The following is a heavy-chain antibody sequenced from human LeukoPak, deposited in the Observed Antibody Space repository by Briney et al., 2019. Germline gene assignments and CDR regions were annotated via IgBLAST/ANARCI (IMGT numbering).Heavy chain of an antibody. CDR1: GDTVSSNSAA. CDR2: TYYRSKWYS. V-gene: IGHV6-1*01. D-gene: IGHD2-15*01. Sequence: SQTLSLTCAISGDTVSSNSAAWNWTRQSPSRGLEWLGRTYYRSKWYSDYAVSVKSRITINPDTSKNQFSLQLNSVTPENTAVYYCARGPQVVGYYYIDEWGKGTTVTVSS. J-gene: IGHJ6*03. CDR3: ARGPQVVGYYYIDE.